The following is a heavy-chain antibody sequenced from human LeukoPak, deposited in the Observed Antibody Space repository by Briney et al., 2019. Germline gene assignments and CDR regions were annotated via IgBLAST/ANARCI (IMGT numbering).Heavy chain of an antibody. CDR3: AREIAYYDFWSGYPY. D-gene: IGHD3-3*01. Sequence: PGGSLRLSCAASGFTFSSYSMNWVRQAPGKGLEWVSYISSSSSTIYYADSVKGRFTISRDNAKNSLYLQMNSLRAEDTAVYYCAREIAYYDFWSGYPYWGQGTLVTVSS. J-gene: IGHJ4*02. CDR2: ISSSSSTI. CDR1: GFTFSSYS. V-gene: IGHV3-48*04.